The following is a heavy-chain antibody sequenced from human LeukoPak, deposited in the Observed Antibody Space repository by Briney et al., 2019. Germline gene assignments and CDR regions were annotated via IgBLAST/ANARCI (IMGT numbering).Heavy chain of an antibody. Sequence: GESLKISCKGSGYSFTSYWIGWVRQMPGKGLEWMGIIYPGDSDTRYSPSFQGQVTISADKSISTAYLRWSSLKASDTAMYYCARRHCSSTSCWASFDYWGQGTLVTVSS. CDR3: ARRHCSSTSCWASFDY. D-gene: IGHD2-2*01. CDR2: IYPGDSDT. V-gene: IGHV5-51*01. CDR1: GYSFTSYW. J-gene: IGHJ4*02.